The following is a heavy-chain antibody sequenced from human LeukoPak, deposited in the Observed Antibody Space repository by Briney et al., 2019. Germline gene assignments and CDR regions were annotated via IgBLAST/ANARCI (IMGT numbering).Heavy chain of an antibody. Sequence: GGSLRLSCAASGLTFSSYEMNWVRQAPGKGREWDSYISSSGSTIYYADSVKGRFTISSDDAKNSLYLQMNSLRAEEPAVYYCARDKGGYCSGGSCYSDPYYYGMDVWGKGTTVTVSS. CDR3: ARDKGGYCSGGSCYSDPYYYGMDV. D-gene: IGHD2-15*01. V-gene: IGHV3-48*03. J-gene: IGHJ6*04. CDR2: ISSSGSTI. CDR1: GLTFSSYE.